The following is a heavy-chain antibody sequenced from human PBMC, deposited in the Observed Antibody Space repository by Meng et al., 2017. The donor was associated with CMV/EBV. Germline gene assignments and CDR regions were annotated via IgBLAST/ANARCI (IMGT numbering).Heavy chain of an antibody. CDR2: IYSGGST. Sequence: GESLKISCASSGFTVSSYSMSWVRQAPGKGLEWVSIIYSGGSTYYADSLKGRFTISRDNSKNTLYLQLNSLRAGDTAVYYCTRDRVAAGFWSGYFDYWGQGTLVTVSS. CDR3: TRDRVAAGFWSGYFDY. CDR1: GFTVSSYS. J-gene: IGHJ4*02. D-gene: IGHD3-3*01. V-gene: IGHV3-53*01.